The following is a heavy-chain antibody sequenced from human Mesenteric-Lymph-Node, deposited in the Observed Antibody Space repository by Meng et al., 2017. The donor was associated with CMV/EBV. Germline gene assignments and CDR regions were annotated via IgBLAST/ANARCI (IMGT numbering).Heavy chain of an antibody. CDR2: ISAYNGNT. J-gene: IGHJ3*02. D-gene: IGHD6-19*01. V-gene: IGHV1-18*01. CDR1: GYTFSGYY. CDR3: VRVRQWLPHDALDI. Sequence: ASVTVSCKASGYTFSGYYLHWVRQAPGQGLEWMGRISAYNGNTNYAQQLQGRVTLTTDTSTSTAYMELRSLRSDDTAVYYCVRVRQWLPHDALDIWGQGTMVTVSS.